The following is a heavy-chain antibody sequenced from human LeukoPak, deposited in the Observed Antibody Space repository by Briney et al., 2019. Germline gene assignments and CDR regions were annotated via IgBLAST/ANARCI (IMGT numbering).Heavy chain of an antibody. J-gene: IGHJ5*02. D-gene: IGHD5-18*01. CDR1: GYTFTGYY. V-gene: IGHV1-69*02. CDR2: IIPILGIA. Sequence: ASVKVSCKASGYTFTGYYMHWVRQAPGQGLEWMGRIIPILGIANYAQKFQGRVTITANKSTSTAYMELSSLRSEDTAVYYCAVSLGIQLWLLRWFDPWGQGTLVTVSS. CDR3: AVSLGIQLWLLRWFDP.